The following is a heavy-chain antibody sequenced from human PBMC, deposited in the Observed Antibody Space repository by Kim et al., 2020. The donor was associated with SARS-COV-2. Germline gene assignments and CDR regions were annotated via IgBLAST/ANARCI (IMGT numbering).Heavy chain of an antibody. J-gene: IGHJ4*02. CDR3: ARVIVEPMRYIDY. V-gene: IGHV3-23*01. CDR2: IGGRGVLK. CDR1: GFTFSNFV. D-gene: IGHD1-26*01. Sequence: GGSLRLSCAASGFTFSNFVMDWVRQAPGKGLEWVSAIGGRGVLKFYADYVKGRFTVSRDNSKSTHSLQMSSLRVEDSAVYYCARVIVEPMRYIDYWRLGTLVTVSS.